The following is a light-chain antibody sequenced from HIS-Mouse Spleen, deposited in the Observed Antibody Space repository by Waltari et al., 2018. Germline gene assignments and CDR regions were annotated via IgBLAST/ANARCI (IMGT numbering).Light chain of an antibody. J-gene: IGKJ1*01. CDR1: QSVLYSSNNKNY. CDR3: QQYYSTPWT. CDR2: WTS. Sequence: DIVMTQSPDSLAVSLGERATINCKSSQSVLYSSNNKNYLAWYQQKPGKPPTLLIYWTSTRESGVPDRFSGSGSGTDFTLTISSLQAEDVAVYYCQQYYSTPWTFGQGTKVEIK. V-gene: IGKV4-1*01.